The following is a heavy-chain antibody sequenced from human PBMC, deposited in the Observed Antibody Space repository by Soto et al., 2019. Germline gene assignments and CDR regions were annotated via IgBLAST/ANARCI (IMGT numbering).Heavy chain of an antibody. J-gene: IGHJ4*02. V-gene: IGHV4-30-4*01. CDR2: IYYSGST. CDR3: AREISSSAEFDY. Sequence: KPXGTLALTFTVSGGSISSGDYYGSGIRQPPGKGLEWIGYIYYSGSTYYNPSPKSRVTISVDTSKNQFSLKLSSVTAADTAVYYCAREISSSAEFDYWGQGTLVTVSS. D-gene: IGHD6-6*01. CDR1: GGSISSGDYY.